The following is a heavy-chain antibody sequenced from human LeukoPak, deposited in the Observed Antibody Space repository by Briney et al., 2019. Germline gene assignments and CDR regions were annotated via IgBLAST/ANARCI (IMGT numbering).Heavy chain of an antibody. CDR2: IRSKAYGGTT. CDR3: TRDTTVRGVILNWFDP. CDR1: GFTFGDYA. J-gene: IGHJ5*02. D-gene: IGHD3-10*01. V-gene: IGHV3-49*04. Sequence: GGSLRLSCTASGFTFGDYAMSWVRQAPGKGLEWVGFIRSKAYGGTTEYAASVKGRFTISRDDSKSIAYLQMNSLKTEDTAAYYCTRDTTVRGVILNWFDPWGQGTLVTVSS.